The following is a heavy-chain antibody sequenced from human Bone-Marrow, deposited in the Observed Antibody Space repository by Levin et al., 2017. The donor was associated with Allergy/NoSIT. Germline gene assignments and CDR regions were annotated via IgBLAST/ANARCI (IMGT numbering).Heavy chain of an antibody. J-gene: IGHJ4*02. CDR1: GGSISSYY. D-gene: IGHD2-15*01. CDR2: IYTSGST. Sequence: GSLRLSCTVSGGSISSYYWSWIRQPAGKGLEWIGRIYTSGSTNYNPSLKSRVTMSVDTSKNQFSLKLSSVTAADTAVYYCARDGNYYYGFDYWGQGTLVTVSS. V-gene: IGHV4-4*07. CDR3: ARDGNYYYGFDY.